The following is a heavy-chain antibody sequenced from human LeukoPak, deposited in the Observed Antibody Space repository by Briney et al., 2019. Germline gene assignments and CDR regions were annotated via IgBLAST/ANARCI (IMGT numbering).Heavy chain of an antibody. Sequence: GESLKISCKGSGFTFTSYWIGWVRQMPGKGLEWMGIIYPADSDTRYSPSFQGQVTISVDKSISTAYLQWSSLKASDTAMYYCARTEYDYIWGSYRYTEFDYWGQGTLVTVSS. V-gene: IGHV5-51*01. CDR3: ARTEYDYIWGSYRYTEFDY. CDR1: GFTFTSYW. J-gene: IGHJ4*02. CDR2: IYPADSDT. D-gene: IGHD3-16*02.